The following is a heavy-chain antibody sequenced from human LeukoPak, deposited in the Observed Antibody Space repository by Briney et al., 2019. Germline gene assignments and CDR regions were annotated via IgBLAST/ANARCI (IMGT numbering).Heavy chain of an antibody. J-gene: IGHJ6*02. V-gene: IGHV4-59*01. CDR2: IYYSGST. CDR3: ARGVGSYYYSGMDV. Sequence: SETLSLTCTVSGGSISSYYWSWIRQPPGKGLEWIGYIYYSGSTNYNPSLKSRVTISVDTSKNQFSLKLSSVTAADTAVYYCARGVGSYYYSGMDVWGQGTTVTVSS. D-gene: IGHD1-26*01. CDR1: GGSISSYY.